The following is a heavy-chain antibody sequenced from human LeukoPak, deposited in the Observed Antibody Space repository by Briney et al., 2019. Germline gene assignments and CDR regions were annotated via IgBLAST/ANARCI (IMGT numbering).Heavy chain of an antibody. Sequence: GGSLRLSCAASGFTCSSYEMNWVRRAPGKGLEWVSYISSSGSTIYYADSVKGRFTISRDNAKNSLYLQMNSLRVEDTAVYYCARDRSNVFDYWGQGTLVTVSS. D-gene: IGHD1-1*01. V-gene: IGHV3-48*03. CDR1: GFTCSSYE. CDR2: ISSSGSTI. CDR3: ARDRSNVFDY. J-gene: IGHJ4*02.